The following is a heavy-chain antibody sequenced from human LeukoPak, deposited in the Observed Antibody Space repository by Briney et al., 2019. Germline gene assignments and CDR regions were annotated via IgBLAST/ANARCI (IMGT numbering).Heavy chain of an antibody. Sequence: GGSLRLSCAASGFTFSSYGMHWVRQAPGKGLEWVAVIWYDGSNKYYADSVKGRFTISRGNSKNTLYLQMNSLRAEDTAVYYCARVPYGSGYDPFDYWGQGTLVTVSS. V-gene: IGHV3-33*01. CDR1: GFTFSSYG. J-gene: IGHJ4*02. CDR3: ARVPYGSGYDPFDY. CDR2: IWYDGSNK. D-gene: IGHD5-12*01.